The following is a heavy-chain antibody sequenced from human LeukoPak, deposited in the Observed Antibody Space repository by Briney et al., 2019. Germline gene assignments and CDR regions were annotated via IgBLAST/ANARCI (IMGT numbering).Heavy chain of an antibody. CDR2: IYYSGST. CDR3: ARVDCSGGSCYSFDY. CDR1: GGPFSSYY. D-gene: IGHD2-15*01. V-gene: IGHV4-59*12. Sequence: PSETLSLTCTVSGGPFSSYYWNWIRQPPGKGLEWMGYIYYSGSTNCNPSLKSRVTISVDASKNQFSLKLSSVTAADTAVYYCARVDCSGGSCYSFDYWGQGTLVTVSS. J-gene: IGHJ4*02.